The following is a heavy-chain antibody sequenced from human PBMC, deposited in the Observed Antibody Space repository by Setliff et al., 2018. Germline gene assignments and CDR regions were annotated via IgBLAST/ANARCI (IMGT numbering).Heavy chain of an antibody. CDR1: GDSISSGDYF. CDR2: IYHSGSA. Sequence: PSETLSLTCTVSGDSISSGDYFWSWIRQPPGKGLEWIAYIYHSGSAYYNPSLKSRVTMSVDTSKNQFSLHLTSVTAADTAVYYCAKHRSYFDYWGQGTLVTVST. V-gene: IGHV4-30-4*08. CDR3: AKHRSYFDY. J-gene: IGHJ4*02.